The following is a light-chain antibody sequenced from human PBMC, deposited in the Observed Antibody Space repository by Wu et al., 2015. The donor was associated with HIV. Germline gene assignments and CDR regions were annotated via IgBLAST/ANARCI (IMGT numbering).Light chain of an antibody. CDR2: AAS. J-gene: IGKJ1*01. CDR1: QTIGNY. CDR3: QQTYTTPAWT. V-gene: IGKV1-39*01. Sequence: DIQMTQSPSSLSASVGDRVSITCRASQTIGNYLNWYHQKPGKAPKLLISAASTLQGGVPSRFIGSGSGTYFTLTVTSLQPEDFATYYCQQTYTTPAWTFGQGTKVEIK.